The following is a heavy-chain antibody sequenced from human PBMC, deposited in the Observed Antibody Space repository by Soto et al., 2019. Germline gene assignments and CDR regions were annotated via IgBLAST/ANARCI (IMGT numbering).Heavy chain of an antibody. J-gene: IGHJ4*02. V-gene: IGHV3-23*01. D-gene: IGHD3-9*01. CDR2: ISSDGDST. CDR3: ARDPSTGNADY. CDR1: GFTFSTYA. Sequence: GGSLRLSCAASGFTFSTYALNWVRQSPGKGLEWVSTISSDGDSTYYVDSVKGRFTVSRDNSKDTMYLQMNSLRAEDTALYFCARDPSTGNADYWGQGTLVTVSS.